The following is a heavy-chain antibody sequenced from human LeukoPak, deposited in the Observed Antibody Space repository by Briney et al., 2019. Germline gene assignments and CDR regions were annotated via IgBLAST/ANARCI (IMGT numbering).Heavy chain of an antibody. CDR3: VRDGAYYDSAPYNFDY. D-gene: IGHD3-22*01. CDR1: GFTFSSYS. V-gene: IGHV3-21*01. CDR2: ISNTNTYI. Sequence: GGSLRLSCAASGFTFSSYSINWVRQAPGKGLEWISSISNTNTYIKYADSVKGRFTISRDNAKNSLSLQMTGLRAEYTAVYYCVRDGAYYDSAPYNFDYWGQGTLVAVSS. J-gene: IGHJ4*02.